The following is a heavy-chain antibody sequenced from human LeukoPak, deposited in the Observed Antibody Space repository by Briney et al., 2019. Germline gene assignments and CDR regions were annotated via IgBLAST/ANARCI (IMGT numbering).Heavy chain of an antibody. CDR1: GGSISTYY. V-gene: IGHV4-59*01. D-gene: IGHD6-19*01. CDR2: IYYSGST. J-gene: IGHJ4*02. CDR3: ARCLVAGAIDY. Sequence: SETLSLTCTVSGGSISTYYWSWIRQPPGKGLEWIGYIYYSGSTNYNPSLKSRVTISVDTSKNQFSLKLSSVTAADTAVYYCARCLVAGAIDYWGQGTLVTVSS.